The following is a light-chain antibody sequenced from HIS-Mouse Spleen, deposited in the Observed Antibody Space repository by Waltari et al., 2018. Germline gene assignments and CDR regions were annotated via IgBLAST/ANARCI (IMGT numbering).Light chain of an antibody. CDR2: DAS. CDR3: QQYDNLLS. V-gene: IGKV1-33*01. CDR1: QDISNY. J-gene: IGKJ1*01. Sequence: DIQMTQSPSSLSASVGDRVTITCQASQDISNYLNWYQQKPGKAPKLLIYDASNLETGVPSRFGGSGSGTDFTFTISRLQPEDIATYYCQQYDNLLSFGQGTKVEIK.